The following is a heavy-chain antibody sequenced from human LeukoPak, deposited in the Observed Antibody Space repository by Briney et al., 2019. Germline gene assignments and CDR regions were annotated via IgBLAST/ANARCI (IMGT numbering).Heavy chain of an antibody. J-gene: IGHJ5*02. CDR2: ISSSGNT. CDR1: GYSISSGYY. V-gene: IGHV4-38-2*02. CDR3: ARDLGYSGFDWAP. Sequence: PSGALSLTCSVSGYSISSGYYWGWIRQPPGKRLEWVGSISSSGNTYYNPTLKSRVTISVDTSKNQFSLNLTSVTAADAAVYYCARDLGYSGFDWAPWGQGTLVTVSS. D-gene: IGHD5-12*01.